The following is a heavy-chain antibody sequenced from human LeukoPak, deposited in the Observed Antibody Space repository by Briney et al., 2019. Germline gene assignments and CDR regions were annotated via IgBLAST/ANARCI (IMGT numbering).Heavy chain of an antibody. CDR3: ATEGGWQPTDYGDHVY. Sequence: ASVKVSCKAPGYTFTNYGITWVRQAPGQGLEWMGWISPYNGNTNYAQKLQDRVTMTTDTSTSTAYMELRSLRSDDTALYYCATEGGWQPTDYGDHVYWGQGTLVTVSS. J-gene: IGHJ4*02. V-gene: IGHV1-18*01. CDR2: ISPYNGNT. CDR1: GYTFTNYG. D-gene: IGHD4-17*01.